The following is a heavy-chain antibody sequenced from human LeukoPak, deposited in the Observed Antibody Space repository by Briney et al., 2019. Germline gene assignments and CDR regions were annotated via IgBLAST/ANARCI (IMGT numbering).Heavy chain of an antibody. V-gene: IGHV3-74*01. CDR1: GFTFSSYW. CDR2: IKSDGSST. J-gene: IGHJ6*02. CDR3: ARDLNYGDYIGRYYYGMDV. D-gene: IGHD4-17*01. Sequence: GGSLRLSCAAFGFTFSSYWMHWVRQAPGKGLVWVSRIKSDGSSTSNADSVKGRFTISRDNAKNTLYLQMNSLRAEDTAVYYCARDLNYGDYIGRYYYGMDVWGQGTTVTVSS.